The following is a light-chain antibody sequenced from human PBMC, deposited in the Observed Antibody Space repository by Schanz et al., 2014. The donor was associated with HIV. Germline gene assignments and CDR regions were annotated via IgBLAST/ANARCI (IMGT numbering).Light chain of an antibody. CDR3: QYFGNSGGT. Sequence: EIVMTQSPATLSVSPGERATLSCRASQSIYENLAWYQQRPGQAPRLLIYAASTRATGIPVRFSGSGSGTDFTLTISSLEPEDFAVYFCQYFGNSGGTFGGGTKVEIK. CDR2: AAS. CDR1: QSIYEN. V-gene: IGKV3-15*01. J-gene: IGKJ4*01.